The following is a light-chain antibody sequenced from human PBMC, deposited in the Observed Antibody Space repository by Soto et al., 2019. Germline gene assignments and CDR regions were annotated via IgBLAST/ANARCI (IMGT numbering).Light chain of an antibody. V-gene: IGKV3-11*01. J-gene: IGKJ4*01. CDR2: DAS. CDR3: QQRSNWPLT. Sequence: EIVLTQSPATLSLSPGERATLSCRASQSLTSYLAWYQQKPGQAPRLLIYDASNRATGIPARFSGSGSGTDFTLPISSLEPEDFAVYYCQQRSNWPLTFGGGTKVKIK. CDR1: QSLTSY.